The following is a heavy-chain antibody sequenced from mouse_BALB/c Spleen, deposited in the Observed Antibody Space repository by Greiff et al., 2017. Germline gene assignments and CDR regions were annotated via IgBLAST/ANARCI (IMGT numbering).Heavy chain of an antibody. Sequence: EVKLMESGGGLVKPGGSRKLSCAASGFTFSSFGMHWVRQAPEKGLEWVAYISSGSSTIYYADTVKGRFTISRDNPKNTLFLQMTSLRSEDTAMYYCARNYGSRGAWFAYWGQGTLVTVSA. J-gene: IGHJ3*01. CDR1: GFTFSSFG. CDR2: ISSGSSTI. CDR3: ARNYGSRGAWFAY. V-gene: IGHV5-17*02. D-gene: IGHD1-1*01.